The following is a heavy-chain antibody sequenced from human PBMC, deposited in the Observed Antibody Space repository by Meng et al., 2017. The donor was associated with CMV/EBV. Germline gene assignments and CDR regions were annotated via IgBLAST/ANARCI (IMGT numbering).Heavy chain of an antibody. V-gene: IGHV4-30-4*08. CDR3: ARVMGPNRTPYYFDY. CDR2: IYYSGST. D-gene: IGHD1-14*01. Sequence: RQAPVLDRVKPSKTLYLTCTSSGGSIRCVDYYWSWIRRPQGKGLEWIGYIYYSGSTYYNPSLKSGVTISVDTSKNQFFLKLSSVTAADTAVYYCARVMGPNRTPYYFDYWGQGTLVTVSS. CDR1: GGSIRCVDYY. J-gene: IGHJ4*02.